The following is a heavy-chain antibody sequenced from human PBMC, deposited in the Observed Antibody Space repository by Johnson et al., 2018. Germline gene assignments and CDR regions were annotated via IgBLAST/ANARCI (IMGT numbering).Heavy chain of an antibody. D-gene: IGHD4-23*01. CDR2: INHSGST. CDR3: SRGVTDQH. J-gene: IGHJ1*01. V-gene: IGHV4-34*01. CDR1: GGSISSYY. Sequence: QVQLQESGPGLVKPSETLSLTCTVSGGSISSYYWSGIRQPPGKGLEWIGEINHSGSTNDHSSLKSRVTISIDTSKNQFSLKVSSVTAADTAVYYCSRGVTDQHWNQGTLVTVSS.